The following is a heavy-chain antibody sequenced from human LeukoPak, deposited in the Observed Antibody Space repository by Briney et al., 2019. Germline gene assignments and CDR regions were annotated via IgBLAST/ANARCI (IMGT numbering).Heavy chain of an antibody. CDR2: IYYSGST. V-gene: IGHV4-59*01. CDR1: GGSISSYY. CDR3: ARQGVVITTATHWYYDL. D-gene: IGHD3-22*01. Sequence: SETLSLTCTVSGGSISSYYWSWLRQPPGKGLEWLGYIYYSGSTNYNPSLKSRVTISVDTSKNQFSLKLSSVTAADTAVYYCARQGVVITTATHWYYDLWGRGTLVTVSS. J-gene: IGHJ2*01.